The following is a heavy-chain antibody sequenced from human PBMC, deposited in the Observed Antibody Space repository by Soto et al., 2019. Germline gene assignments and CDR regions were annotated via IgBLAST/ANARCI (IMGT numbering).Heavy chain of an antibody. J-gene: IGHJ6*02. CDR2: ISGSGGST. CDR3: ANVWRGYDILTGYYGMDV. V-gene: IGHV3-23*01. CDR1: GFTFSSYA. Sequence: HPGGSLRLSCAASGFTFSSYAMSWVRQAPGKGLEWVSAISGSGGSTYYADSVKGRFTISRDNSKNTLYLQMNSLRAEDTAVYYCANVWRGYDILTGYYGMDVWGQGTTVTVSS. D-gene: IGHD3-9*01.